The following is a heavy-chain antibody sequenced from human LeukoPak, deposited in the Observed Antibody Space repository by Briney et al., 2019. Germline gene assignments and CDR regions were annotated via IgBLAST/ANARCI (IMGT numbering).Heavy chain of an antibody. D-gene: IGHD3-16*01. CDR2: IKHDGSEK. CDR3: ARALSHCLDY. CDR1: GFNFSNYW. Sequence: GGSLRLSCVVSGFNFSNYWMNWVRQAPGKGLEWVANIKHDGSEKYYVDSVKGRSSISRDNAKKSLYLQINSLRAEDTAVYYCARALSHCLDYWGQGTLVTVSS. J-gene: IGHJ4*02. V-gene: IGHV3-7*01.